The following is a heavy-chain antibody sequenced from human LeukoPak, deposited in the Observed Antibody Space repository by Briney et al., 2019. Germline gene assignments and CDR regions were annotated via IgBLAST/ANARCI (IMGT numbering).Heavy chain of an antibody. J-gene: IGHJ6*02. CDR3: ARDWQWLVRPYYYYGMDV. Sequence: KPGGSLRLSCAASGFTFSSYAMSWVRKAPGKGLEGVSSISSSSSYIYYADSVKGRFTISRDNSKNTLYPQMNSLRAEDTAVYYCARDWQWLVRPYYYYGMDVWGQGTTVTVSS. CDR2: ISSSSSYI. CDR1: GFTFSSYA. V-gene: IGHV3-21*01. D-gene: IGHD6-19*01.